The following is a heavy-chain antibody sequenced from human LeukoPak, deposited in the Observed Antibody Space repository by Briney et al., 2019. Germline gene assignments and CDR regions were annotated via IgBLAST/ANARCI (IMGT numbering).Heavy chain of an antibody. CDR3: ARQPTYGSGRGFDY. Sequence: SETLSLTCTVSGGSFSNYYWSWIRQPPGKGLEWIGHIYYSGSTTYNPSLKSRVSISVDMSKNQFSLNLRSVTAADTALYYCARQPTYGSGRGFDYWGQGTLATVSS. CDR2: IYYSGST. J-gene: IGHJ4*02. CDR1: GGSFSNYY. V-gene: IGHV4-59*08. D-gene: IGHD3-10*01.